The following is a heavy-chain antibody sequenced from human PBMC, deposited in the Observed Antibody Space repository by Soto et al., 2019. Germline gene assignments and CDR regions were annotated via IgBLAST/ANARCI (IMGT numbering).Heavy chain of an antibody. V-gene: IGHV4-4*02. CDR3: ASFPVVVAATKRDYYHYGVNV. CDR1: GASIISSNW. CDR2: IYHAETT. Sequence: QVQLQESGPGLVKPSGTLSLTCAVSGASIISSNWWIWVRQTPGKGLEWIGEIYHAETTNFNPSLKSRVTLSVDKTRNQFSLKLTSMTAADTAVYYCASFPVVVAATKRDYYHYGVNVWGQGTTVTVSS. J-gene: IGHJ6*02. D-gene: IGHD2-15*01.